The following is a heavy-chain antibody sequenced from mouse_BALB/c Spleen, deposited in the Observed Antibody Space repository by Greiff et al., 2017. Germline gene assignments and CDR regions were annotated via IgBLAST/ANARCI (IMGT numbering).Heavy chain of an antibody. Sequence: EVKLQESGPGLVKPSQSLSLTCTVTGYSITSDYAWNWIRQFPGNKLEWMGYISYSGSTSYNPSLKSRISITRDTSKNQFFLQLNSVTTEDTATYYCAIYYDYDEEAWFAYWGQGTLVTVSA. J-gene: IGHJ3*01. CDR3: AIYYDYDEEAWFAY. D-gene: IGHD2-4*01. V-gene: IGHV3-2*02. CDR1: GYSITSDYA. CDR2: ISYSGST.